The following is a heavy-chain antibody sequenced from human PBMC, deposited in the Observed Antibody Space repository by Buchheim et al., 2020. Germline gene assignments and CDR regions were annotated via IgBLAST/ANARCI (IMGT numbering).Heavy chain of an antibody. CDR2: ISGSGGST. V-gene: IGHV3-23*01. CDR1: GLTFSSYA. J-gene: IGHJ4*02. D-gene: IGHD3-3*01. Sequence: EVQLLESGGGLVQPGGSLRLSCAASGLTFSSYAMSWVRQAPGKGLEWVSAISGSGGSTYYADSVKGRFTISSDNSKNTLYLQMNSLRAEDTAVYYCAKFYGLDFWSGYYTGGEDYWGQGTL. CDR3: AKFYGLDFWSGYYTGGEDY.